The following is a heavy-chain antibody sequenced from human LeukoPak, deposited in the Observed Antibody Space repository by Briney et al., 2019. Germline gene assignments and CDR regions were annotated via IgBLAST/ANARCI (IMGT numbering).Heavy chain of an antibody. CDR2: IYYSGST. J-gene: IGHJ4*02. D-gene: IGHD6-6*01. CDR1: GGSISSSSYY. V-gene: IGHV4-39*07. CDR3: AREGAEQLAGASDC. Sequence: SETLSLTCTVSGGSISSSSYYWGWIRQPPGKGLEWIGSIYYSGSTYYNPSLKSRVTISVDTSKNQFSLKLSSVTAADTAVYYCAREGAEQLAGASDCWGQGTLVTVSS.